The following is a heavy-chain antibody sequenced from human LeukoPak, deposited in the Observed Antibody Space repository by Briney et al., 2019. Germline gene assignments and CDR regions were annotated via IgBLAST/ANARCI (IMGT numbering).Heavy chain of an antibody. V-gene: IGHV3-73*01. CDR2: IRSKANSYAT. D-gene: IGHD3-22*01. CDR1: GFTFSGSA. Sequence: GGSLRLSCAASGFTFSGSAMHWVRQASGKGREGVGRIRSKANSYATAYAASVKGRFTISRDDSKNTAYLQMNSLKTEDTAVYYCTRRGYYDSSGYYPLDYWGQGTLVTVSS. CDR3: TRRGYYDSSGYYPLDY. J-gene: IGHJ4*02.